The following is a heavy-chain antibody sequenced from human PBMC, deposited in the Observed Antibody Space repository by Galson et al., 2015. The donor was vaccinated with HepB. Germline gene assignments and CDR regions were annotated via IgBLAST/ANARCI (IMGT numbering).Heavy chain of an antibody. D-gene: IGHD3-10*01. J-gene: IGHJ4*02. CDR3: AKDPVRGGYYGSGSYRGPYYFDY. CDR2: ISGSGGST. CDR1: GFTFSSYA. Sequence: LRLSCAASGFTFSSYAMSWVRQAPGKGLEWVSAISGSGGSTYYADSVKGRFTISRDNSKNTLYLQMNSLRAEDTAVYYCAKDPVRGGYYGSGSYRGPYYFDYWGQGTLVTVSS. V-gene: IGHV3-23*01.